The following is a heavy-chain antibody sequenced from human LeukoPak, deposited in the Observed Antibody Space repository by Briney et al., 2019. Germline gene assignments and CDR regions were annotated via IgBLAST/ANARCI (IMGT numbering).Heavy chain of an antibody. V-gene: IGHV3-30*19. J-gene: IGHJ3*02. CDR3: ARGYGGNSAAFDI. CDR2: ISYDGSNK. Sequence: PGRSLRLSCAASGFTFSSFGMHWVRQAPGTGLEWVALISYDGSNKNYADSVKGRFTISRDNSKNILYLQMNSLRVEDTAVYFCARGYGGNSAAFDIWGQGTMVTVSS. D-gene: IGHD4-23*01. CDR1: GFTFSSFG.